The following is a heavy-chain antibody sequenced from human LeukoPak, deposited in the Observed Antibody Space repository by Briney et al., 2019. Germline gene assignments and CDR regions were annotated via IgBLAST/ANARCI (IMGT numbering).Heavy chain of an antibody. V-gene: IGHV4-39*02. CDR1: GGSISSSSYY. CDR2: IYYSGST. J-gene: IGHJ6*03. Sequence: SETLSLTCTVSGGSISSSSYYWGWIRQPPGKGLEWLGSIYYSGSTYYNPSLKSRVTISVDTSKNQFSLKLSSVTAADTAVYYCARETYCGGDCYSDYYYYYMDVWGEGTTVTISS. D-gene: IGHD2-21*02. CDR3: ARETYCGGDCYSDYYYYYMDV.